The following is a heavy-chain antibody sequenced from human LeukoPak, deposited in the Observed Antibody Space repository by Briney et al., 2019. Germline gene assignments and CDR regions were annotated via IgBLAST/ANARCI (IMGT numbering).Heavy chain of an antibody. J-gene: IGHJ5*02. CDR2: INPSGGST. CDR3: ARDGNGAIFGVVTPENWFDP. CDR1: GYTFTSYY. V-gene: IGHV1-46*01. Sequence: GASVKVSCKASGYTFTSYYMHWVRQAPGQGLAWMGIINPSGGSTSYAQKFQGRVTMTRDTSTSTVYMELSSLRSEDTAVYYCARDGNGAIFGVVTPENWFDPWGQGTLVTVSS. D-gene: IGHD3-3*01.